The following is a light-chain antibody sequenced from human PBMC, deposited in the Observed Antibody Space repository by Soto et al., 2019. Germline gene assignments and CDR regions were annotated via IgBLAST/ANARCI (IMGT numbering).Light chain of an antibody. Sequence: DIQMTQSPSSLSASVGDRVTITCRASQIISSSLNWYHQKPGTAPKLLIYAASSLEGGVPSRFSGSRSGTDFTLTISSLQPEDFGTYYCQQSYSSPYTFCQGTNLEIK. V-gene: IGKV1-39*01. CDR1: QIISSS. CDR2: AAS. J-gene: IGKJ2*01. CDR3: QQSYSSPYT.